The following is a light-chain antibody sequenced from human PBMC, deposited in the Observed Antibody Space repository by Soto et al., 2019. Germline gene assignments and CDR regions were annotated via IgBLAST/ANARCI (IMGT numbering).Light chain of an antibody. CDR1: QDITSY. V-gene: IGKV1-9*01. CDR2: AAS. J-gene: IGKJ1*01. Sequence: QLTQSPSSLSASVGDRVTITCRASQDITSYLAWYQQKPGKAPELLIYAASTLQSGVPSRFSGSGSGTDFTLTINSLQPEDFATYYCQQLNNYPRTFGHGAKVDIK. CDR3: QQLNNYPRT.